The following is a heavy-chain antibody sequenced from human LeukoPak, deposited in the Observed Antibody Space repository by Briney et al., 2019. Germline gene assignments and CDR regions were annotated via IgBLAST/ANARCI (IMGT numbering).Heavy chain of an antibody. CDR3: ARVARHYYYMDV. CDR2: IYHSGST. J-gene: IGHJ6*03. V-gene: IGHV4-38-2*02. CDR1: GYSISSGYY. Sequence: SETLSLTCTVSGYSISSGYYWGWIRQPPGKGLEWIGSIYHSGSTYYNPSLKSRVTISVDTSKNQFSLKLSSVTAADTAVYYCARVARHYYYMDVWGKGTTVTVSS.